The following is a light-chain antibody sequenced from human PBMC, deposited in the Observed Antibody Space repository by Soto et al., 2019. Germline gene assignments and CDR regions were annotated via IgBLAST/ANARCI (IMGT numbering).Light chain of an antibody. CDR2: EDN. J-gene: IGLJ2*01. CDR3: QSYDNNNHVV. Sequence: NFMLTQPHSVSESPGKTVTISCTRSSGNIASNYVQWYQQRPGSSPTTVIYEDNQRPSGVPDRFSGSIDISSNSASLTISRLKTEDESDYYCQSYDNNNHVVFGGGTKLTVL. V-gene: IGLV6-57*01. CDR1: SGNIASNY.